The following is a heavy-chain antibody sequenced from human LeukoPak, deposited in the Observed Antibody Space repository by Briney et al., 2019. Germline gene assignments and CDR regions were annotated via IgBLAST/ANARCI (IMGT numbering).Heavy chain of an antibody. CDR2: ISGSGGST. J-gene: IGHJ4*02. D-gene: IGHD6-19*01. CDR1: GFTFSSYA. V-gene: IGHV3-23*01. CDR3: AKDGRYSSGWYGY. Sequence: PGGSLRLSCAASGFTFSSYAMSWVRQAPGKGLEWVSAISGSGGSTYYADSVKGRFTISRDNSKNALYLQMNSLRAEDTAVYYCAKDGRYSSGWYGYWGQGTLVTVSS.